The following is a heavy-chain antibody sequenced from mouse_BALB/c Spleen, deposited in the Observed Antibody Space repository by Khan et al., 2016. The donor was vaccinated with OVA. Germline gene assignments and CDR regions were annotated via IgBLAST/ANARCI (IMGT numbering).Heavy chain of an antibody. D-gene: IGHD1-3*01. CDR3: ARAFYNGAWFAY. J-gene: IGHJ3*01. CDR2: IWAGGST. CDR1: GFSLSNYG. Sequence: VQLQESGPGLVAPSQTLSITCTVSGFSLSNYGVHWVRQPPGKGLEWLGVIWAGGSTNHNSALMSRLTISKDNSKSQVFLKMNSLQTDDTAMYYCARAFYNGAWFAYWGQRTLVTVSA. V-gene: IGHV2-9*02.